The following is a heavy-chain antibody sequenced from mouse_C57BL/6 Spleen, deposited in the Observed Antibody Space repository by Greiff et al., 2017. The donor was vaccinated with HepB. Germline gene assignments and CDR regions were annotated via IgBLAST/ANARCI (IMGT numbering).Heavy chain of an antibody. D-gene: IGHD1-1*01. CDR1: GYSITSGYY. CDR3: ARVTYGSPAWFAY. J-gene: IGHJ3*01. CDR2: ISYDGSN. V-gene: IGHV3-6*01. Sequence: VQLQQSGPGLVKPSQSLSLTCSVTGYSITSGYYWNWIRQFPGNQLEWMGYISYDGSNNYNPSLKNRISITRDTSKNQFFLKLNSVTTEDTATYYCARVTYGSPAWFAYWGQGTLVTVSA.